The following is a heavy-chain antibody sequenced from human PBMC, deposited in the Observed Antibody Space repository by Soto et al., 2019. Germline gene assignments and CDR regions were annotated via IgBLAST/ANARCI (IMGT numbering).Heavy chain of an antibody. CDR1: GGSFSSYC. V-gene: IGHV4-34*01. CDR3: ARGAYSSGWYGDFDY. J-gene: IGHJ4*02. D-gene: IGHD6-19*01. CDR2: INHSGST. Sequence: SETMSLTSAVYGGSFSSYCWSWIRQPPGKGLEWIGEINHSGSTNYNPSLKSRVTISVDTSKNQFSLKLSSVTAADAAAYYCARGAYSSGWYGDFDYWGQGTLVTVSS.